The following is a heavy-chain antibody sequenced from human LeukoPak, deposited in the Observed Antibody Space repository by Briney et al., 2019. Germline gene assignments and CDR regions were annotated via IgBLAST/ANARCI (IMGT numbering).Heavy chain of an antibody. J-gene: IGHJ4*02. CDR2: ISTSSSST. V-gene: IGHV3-11*06. D-gene: IGHD7-27*01. CDR1: GFTFSDYY. CDR3: ARDTWVDY. Sequence: GGSLRLSCAASGFTFSDYYMSWIRQVPGKGLEWVSKISTSSSSTNYADSVKGRFTVSRDNAKNSLYLQMNSLRAEDTAVYYCARDTWVDYWGQGTLVTVSS.